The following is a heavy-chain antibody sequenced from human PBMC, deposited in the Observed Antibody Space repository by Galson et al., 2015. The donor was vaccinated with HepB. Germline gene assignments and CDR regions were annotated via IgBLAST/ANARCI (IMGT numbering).Heavy chain of an antibody. CDR2: IYYSGST. CDR1: GDSISSYY. J-gene: IGHJ3*02. CDR3: AKTPHDSSGYYHDAFDI. Sequence: SETLSLTCTVSGDSISSYYWSWIRQPPGKGLEWIGYIYYSGSTHYNPSLKSRVTISVDTSKNHFSLKLSSVTAADTAVYYCAKTPHDSSGYYHDAFDIWGQGTRVTVSS. V-gene: IGHV4-59*08. D-gene: IGHD3-22*01.